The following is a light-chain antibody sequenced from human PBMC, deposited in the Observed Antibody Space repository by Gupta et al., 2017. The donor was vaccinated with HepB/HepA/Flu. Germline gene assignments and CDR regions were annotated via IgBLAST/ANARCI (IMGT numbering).Light chain of an antibody. CDR3: QQSYSTPFT. Sequence: DIQMTQSPSSLSASVGDRVTITCRASQSISSYLNWYQQKPGKAPKLRIYAASSLQSGVPSRFSGSGSGTDFTLTISSLQPEDFATYYCQQSYSTPFTFDPGTKVDIK. J-gene: IGKJ3*01. CDR1: QSISSY. CDR2: AAS. V-gene: IGKV1-39*01.